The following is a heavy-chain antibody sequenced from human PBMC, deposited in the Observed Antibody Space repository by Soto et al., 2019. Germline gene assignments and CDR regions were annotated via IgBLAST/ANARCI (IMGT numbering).Heavy chain of an antibody. CDR3: ARAGKSIVLMVYAPIDAFDI. V-gene: IGHV4-31*03. CDR1: GGSISSGGYY. J-gene: IGHJ3*02. Sequence: PSETLSLTCTVSGGSISSGGYYWSWIRQHPGKGLEWIGYIYYSGSTYYNPSLKSRVTISVDTSKNQFSLKLSSVTAADTAVYYCARAGKSIVLMVYAPIDAFDIWGQGTMVTVSS. D-gene: IGHD2-8*01. CDR2: IYYSGST.